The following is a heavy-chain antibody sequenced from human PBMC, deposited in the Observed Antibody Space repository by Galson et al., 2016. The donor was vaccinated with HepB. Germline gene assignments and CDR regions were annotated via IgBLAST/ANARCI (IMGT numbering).Heavy chain of an antibody. Sequence: SVKVSCKASGYTFSTYYIHWVRQAPGQGLEWMGIINPSGATTTFAQKFQGRVTMSRDTSTSAIYMELSSLRSGDTAVYYCARGPKGGGATATSFYYYGMDVWGQGTTVTVSS. V-gene: IGHV1-46*01. D-gene: IGHD3-16*01. CDR3: ARGPKGGGATATSFYYYGMDV. CDR2: INPSGATT. CDR1: GYTFSTYY. J-gene: IGHJ6*02.